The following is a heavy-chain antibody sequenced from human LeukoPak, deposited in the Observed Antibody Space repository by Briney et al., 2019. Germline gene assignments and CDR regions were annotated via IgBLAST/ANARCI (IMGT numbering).Heavy chain of an antibody. D-gene: IGHD3-10*01. J-gene: IGHJ1*01. CDR1: SGSITTSY. V-gene: IGHV4-59*01. CDR3: ARGSGFLPD. Sequence: SETLSLTCTVFSGSITTSYWDWLRQPPGKGLEWIGYISFSGSTIYNPSLESRVTISRDTSKNQFFLKLSSLTAADTAVYYCARGSGFLPDWGQGTLVAVSP. CDR2: ISFSGST.